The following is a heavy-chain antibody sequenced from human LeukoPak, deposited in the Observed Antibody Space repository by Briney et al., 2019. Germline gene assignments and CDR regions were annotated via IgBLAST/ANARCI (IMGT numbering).Heavy chain of an antibody. CDR2: IYSGGST. D-gene: IGHD3-3*01. V-gene: IGHV3-53*01. Sequence: GGSLRLYCAASGFTVSSNYMSWVRQAPGKGLEWVSVIYSGGSTYYADSVKGRFTISRDNSKNTLYLQMNSLRAEDTAVYYCARDGTEDFWPDYHGMDVWGQGTTVTVSS. CDR1: GFTVSSNY. CDR3: ARDGTEDFWPDYHGMDV. J-gene: IGHJ6*02.